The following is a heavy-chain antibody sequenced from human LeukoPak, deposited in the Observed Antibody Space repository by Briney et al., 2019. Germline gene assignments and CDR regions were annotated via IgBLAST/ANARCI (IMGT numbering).Heavy chain of an antibody. CDR3: ASSISTNWARGFDP. Sequence: SETLSLTCTVSGGSISSSSYYWGWIRQPPGKGLEWIGSIYYSGSTYYNPSLKSRVTISVDTSKNQFSLKLSSVTAADTAVFYCASSISTNWARGFDPWGQGTLVTVSS. CDR1: GGSISSSSYY. CDR2: IYYSGST. D-gene: IGHD6-13*01. J-gene: IGHJ5*02. V-gene: IGHV4-39*01.